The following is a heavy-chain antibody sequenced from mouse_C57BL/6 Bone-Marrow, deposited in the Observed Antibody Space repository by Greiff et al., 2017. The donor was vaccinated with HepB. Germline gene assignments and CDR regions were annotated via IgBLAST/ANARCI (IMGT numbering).Heavy chain of an antibody. CDR3: ARSRVMITTGYYFDY. CDR2: IDPSDSYT. Sequence: QVHVKQPGAELVKPGASVKLSCKASGYTFTSYWMQWVKQRPGQGLEWIGEIDPSDSYTNYNQKFKGKATLTVDTSSSTAYMQLSSLTSEDSAVYYCARSRVMITTGYYFDYWGQGTTLTVSS. V-gene: IGHV1-50*01. D-gene: IGHD2-4*01. CDR1: GYTFTSYW. J-gene: IGHJ2*01.